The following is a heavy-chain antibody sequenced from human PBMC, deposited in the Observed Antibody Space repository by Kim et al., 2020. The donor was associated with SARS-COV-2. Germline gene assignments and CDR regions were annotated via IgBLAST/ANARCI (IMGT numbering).Heavy chain of an antibody. Sequence: ISSYYWSWIRQPAGKGLEWIGRIYTSGSTNYNPSLKSRVTMSVATSKNQFSLKLSSVTAADTAVYYCARGRYCSSTSCPKRYYMDVWGRGTKVTV. CDR2: IYTSGST. CDR3: ARGRYCSSTSCPKRYYMDV. D-gene: IGHD2-2*01. V-gene: IGHV4-4*07. J-gene: IGHJ6*03. CDR1: ISSYY.